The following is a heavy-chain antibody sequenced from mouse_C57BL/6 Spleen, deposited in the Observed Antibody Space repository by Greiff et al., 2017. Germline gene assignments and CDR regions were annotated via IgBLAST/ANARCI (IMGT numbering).Heavy chain of an antibody. D-gene: IGHD2-5*01. CDR2: IYPGDGDT. CDR1: GYAFSSSW. CDR3: AVSNYYFDY. J-gene: IGHJ2*01. Sequence: QVQLKESGPELVKPGASVKISCKASGYAFSSSWMNWVKQRPGKGLEWIGRIYPGDGDTNYNGKFKGKATLTADKSSSTAYMQRSSLTSEDSAVYFCAVSNYYFDYWGQGTTLTVSS. V-gene: IGHV1-82*01.